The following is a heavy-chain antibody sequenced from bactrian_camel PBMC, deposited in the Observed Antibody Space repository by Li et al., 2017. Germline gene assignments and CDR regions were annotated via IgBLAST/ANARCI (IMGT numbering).Heavy chain of an antibody. Sequence: HVQLVESGGGSVQAGGSLRLSCVASGYTYDKGCMGWFRQAPGKEREGVAAIDSDETESYADSVKGRFTISKDNAENTLYLRMNSLKPEDAGMYFCAAESASDYEDTEEFSYWGQGTQVTVSA. CDR1: GYTYDKGC. D-gene: IGHD4*01. CDR2: IDSDETE. J-gene: IGHJ4*01. V-gene: IGHV3S55*01. CDR3: AAESASDYEDTEEFSY.